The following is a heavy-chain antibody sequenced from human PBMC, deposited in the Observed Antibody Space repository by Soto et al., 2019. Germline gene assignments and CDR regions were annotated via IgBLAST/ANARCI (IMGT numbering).Heavy chain of an antibody. CDR3: TPTLEYCRTSSL. CDR2: INPSGSST. V-gene: IGHV1-46*01. CDR1: GYTFTYYY. J-gene: IGHJ1*01. Sequence: ASVKVPCKASGYTFTYYYMHWVRQSPGQGLEWMGIINPSGSSTTYAQKFQGRVTMTTDTSTSTVYMELNSLKTEDTAVYYCTPTLEYCRTSSLRAQGSLVPVSS. D-gene: IGHD2-15*01.